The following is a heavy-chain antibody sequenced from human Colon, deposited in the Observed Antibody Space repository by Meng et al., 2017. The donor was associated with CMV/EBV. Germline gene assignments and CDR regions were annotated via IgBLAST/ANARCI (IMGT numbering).Heavy chain of an antibody. V-gene: IGHV3-53*01. Sequence: ASGFIVSGNDVTWGGQAPGKGLRWVTVVSHDDTTDYADSVKGRFTISRDTSKNTVYLQLDNLRAEDTAMYYCAGGYYGSGGFALDYWGQGTLVTVSS. CDR1: GFIVSGND. CDR2: VSHDDTT. CDR3: AGGYYGSGGFALDY. J-gene: IGHJ4*02. D-gene: IGHD3-22*01.